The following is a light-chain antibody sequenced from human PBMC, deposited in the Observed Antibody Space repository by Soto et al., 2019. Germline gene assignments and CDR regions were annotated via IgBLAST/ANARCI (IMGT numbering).Light chain of an antibody. Sequence: DIQLTPSPSLLSASVGDRVTIICRASHDISTYLAWYQQKPGKAPKLMIYEASTLQSGVPSRFSGSGSGTEFTLTISSLQPDDFATYYCQQYNSYSFGQGTKVDIK. CDR1: HDISTY. V-gene: IGKV1-9*01. CDR2: EAS. CDR3: QQYNSYS. J-gene: IGKJ1*01.